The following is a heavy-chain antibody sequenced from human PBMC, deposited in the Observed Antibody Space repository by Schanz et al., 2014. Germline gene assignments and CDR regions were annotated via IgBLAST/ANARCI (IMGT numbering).Heavy chain of an antibody. CDR1: GYIFINSG. CDR2: ISVYNHNK. Sequence: QIQLVQSGPEVKKPGATVKVSCKASGYIFINSGISWVRQAPGQGLEWMGWISVYNHNKEYDQKFQGRVTMTSDTSTSTAYMALTDLRSDDTAVYYCARDRRCFDRDDLCYFDSWGQGTLVTVSS. J-gene: IGHJ4*02. CDR3: ARDRRCFDRDDLCYFDS. D-gene: IGHD1-1*01. V-gene: IGHV1-18*01.